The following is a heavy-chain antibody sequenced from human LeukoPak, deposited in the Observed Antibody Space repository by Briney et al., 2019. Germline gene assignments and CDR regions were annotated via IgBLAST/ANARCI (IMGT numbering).Heavy chain of an antibody. J-gene: IGHJ4*02. CDR1: GYSFTSFG. D-gene: IGHD6-19*01. CDR3: AREGQWLAIGLDF. CDR2: ISAFNGNT. Sequence: GASVKVSCKASGYSFTSFGISWVRQAPGQGLEWMGWISAFNGNTNYAQNLQGRVTMTTDTSTSTAYMERRSLTSDDTAVYYCAREGQWLAIGLDFWGQGTLVTVSS. V-gene: IGHV1-18*01.